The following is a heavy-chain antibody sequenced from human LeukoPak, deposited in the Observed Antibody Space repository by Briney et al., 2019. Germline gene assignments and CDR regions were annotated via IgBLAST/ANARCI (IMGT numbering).Heavy chain of an antibody. CDR2: IIPTFATV. V-gene: IGHV1-69*13. CDR3: ARHFDLWSVENWFDP. D-gene: IGHD3-3*01. CDR1: GGTFTNFA. Sequence: SVKVSCKASGGTFTNFAVSWVRQAPGQGLEWMGGIIPTFATVRYAQEFEGRVAMTADESTNTAYLELNSLRSDDTAVYYCARHFDLWSVENWFDPWGQGNLATVNS. J-gene: IGHJ5*02.